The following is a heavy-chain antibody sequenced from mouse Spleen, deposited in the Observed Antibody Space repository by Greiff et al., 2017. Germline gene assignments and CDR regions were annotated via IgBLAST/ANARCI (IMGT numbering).Heavy chain of an antibody. Sequence: QVQLQQSGPELVKPGASVKISCKASGYAFSSSWMNWVKQRPGKGLEWIGRIYPGDGDTNYNGKFKGKATLTADKSSSTAYMQLSSLTSEDSAVYFCVRGGTWFAYWGQGTLVTVSA. CDR1: GYAFSSSW. CDR2: IYPGDGDT. J-gene: IGHJ3*01. V-gene: IGHV1-82*01. CDR3: VRGGTWFAY.